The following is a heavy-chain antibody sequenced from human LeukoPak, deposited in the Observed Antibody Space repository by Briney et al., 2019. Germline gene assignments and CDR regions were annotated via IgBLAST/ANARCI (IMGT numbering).Heavy chain of an antibody. J-gene: IGHJ4*02. V-gene: IGHV4-59*01. CDR1: GGSISSYN. CDR3: ARGDSSGYYRF. CDR2: IYYSGST. D-gene: IGHD3-22*01. Sequence: SETLSLTCTVSGGSISSYNWSWIRQPPGKGLEWIGYIYYSGSTNYNPSLKSRVTISVDTSKNQFSLKLSSVTAADTAVYYCARGDSSGYYRFWGQGTLVTVSS.